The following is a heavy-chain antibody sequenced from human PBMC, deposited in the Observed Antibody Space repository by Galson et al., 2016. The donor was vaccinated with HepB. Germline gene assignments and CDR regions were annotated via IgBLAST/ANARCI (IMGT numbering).Heavy chain of an antibody. J-gene: IGHJ2*01. CDR1: GSTFRSHG. CDR3: AKASGNYPYWYFDL. V-gene: IGHV3-30*18. Sequence: SLRLSCAASGSTFRSHGIHWVRQAPGKGLEWVAVISYDASNRNYIASVKGRFTISRDNSKNILDLQMNRPRAYDTAVYYCAKASGNYPYWYFDLWGRGTLVTGSS. CDR2: ISYDASNR. D-gene: IGHD1-26*01.